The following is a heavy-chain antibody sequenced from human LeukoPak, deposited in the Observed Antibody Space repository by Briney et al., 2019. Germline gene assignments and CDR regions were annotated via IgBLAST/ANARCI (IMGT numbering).Heavy chain of an antibody. Sequence: PSETLSLTCTVSGYSISTGFYWSWIRQPPGKGLEWIGYIYYSGSTNYNPSLKSRVTISVDTSKNQFSLKLSSVTAADTAVYYCARRIDWQPYYFDYWGQGTLVTVSS. V-gene: IGHV4-61*01. CDR2: IYYSGST. D-gene: IGHD3-9*01. J-gene: IGHJ4*02. CDR3: ARRIDWQPYYFDY. CDR1: GYSISTGFY.